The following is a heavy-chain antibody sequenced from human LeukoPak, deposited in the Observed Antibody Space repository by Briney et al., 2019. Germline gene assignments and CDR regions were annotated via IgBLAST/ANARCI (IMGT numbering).Heavy chain of an antibody. D-gene: IGHD3-3*01. V-gene: IGHV4-59*08. CDR3: ARRDYDFWSGPDAFDI. Sequence: PSETLSLTCTVSGGSISSYYWSWIRQPPGKGLEWIGYIYYSGSTNYNPSLKSRVTISVDTSKNQFSLKLSSVTVADTAVYYCARRDYDFWSGPDAFDIWGQGTMVTVSS. CDR1: GGSISSYY. J-gene: IGHJ3*02. CDR2: IYYSGST.